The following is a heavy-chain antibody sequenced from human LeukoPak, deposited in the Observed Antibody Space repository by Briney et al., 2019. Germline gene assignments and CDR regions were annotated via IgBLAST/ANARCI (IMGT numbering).Heavy chain of an antibody. Sequence: SETLSLTCTVSGGSISSYYWSWIRQPPGKGLEWIGYIYYSGSTNYNPSLKSRVTMSVDTPKNQFSLKLSSVTAADTAVYYCARSPRGSGSSTLLGVAFDIWGQGTMVAVSS. CDR3: ARSPRGSGSSTLLGVAFDI. J-gene: IGHJ3*02. CDR2: IYYSGST. CDR1: GGSISSYY. D-gene: IGHD3-10*01. V-gene: IGHV4-59*08.